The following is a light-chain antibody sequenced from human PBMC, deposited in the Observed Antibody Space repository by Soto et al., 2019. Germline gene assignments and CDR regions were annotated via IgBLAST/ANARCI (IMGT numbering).Light chain of an antibody. V-gene: IGKV1-27*01. CDR2: AAS. CDR1: QGISNY. CDR3: QKYNNVTA. J-gene: IGKJ4*01. Sequence: DIQMTQSPSSLSASVGDRVTIPCWASQGISNYLDWYQQIPGKVPKLLISAASTLQSGFPFRFSGSGSVTDFTLTLSSLQPEDVATYYCQKYNNVTAFGGGTTVEIK.